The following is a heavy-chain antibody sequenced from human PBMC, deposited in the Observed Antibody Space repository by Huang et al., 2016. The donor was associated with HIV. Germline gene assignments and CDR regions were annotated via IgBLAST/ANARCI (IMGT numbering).Heavy chain of an antibody. CDR2: IDPGDTKT. D-gene: IGHD3-9*01. J-gene: IGHJ2*01. CDR1: GYNFVKYW. CDR3: ARPFYFDTSGPQTGGYFDL. V-gene: IGHV5-51*01. Sequence: EVHLVQSGAEVRKPGESLKISCEVSGYNFVKYWFGWVRQVHGKGLEWVGIIDPGDTKTRYSPSFEGQVTISVDKSINTTYLQWRSLEASDTAIYYCARPFYFDTSGPQTGGYFDLWGRGALVTVSS.